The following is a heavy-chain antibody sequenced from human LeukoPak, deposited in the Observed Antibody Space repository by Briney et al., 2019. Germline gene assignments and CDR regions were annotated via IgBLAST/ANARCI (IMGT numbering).Heavy chain of an antibody. Sequence: PGGSLRLSCAASGFTFSSYSMNWVRQAPGKGLEWVSSISSSSSYIYYADSVKGRFTISRDNAKNSLYLQMNSLRAEDTAVYYCARDERSSYGMDVWGQGTTVTVFS. CDR2: ISSSSSYI. CDR1: GFTFSSYS. D-gene: IGHD6-6*01. CDR3: ARDERSSYGMDV. V-gene: IGHV3-21*01. J-gene: IGHJ6*02.